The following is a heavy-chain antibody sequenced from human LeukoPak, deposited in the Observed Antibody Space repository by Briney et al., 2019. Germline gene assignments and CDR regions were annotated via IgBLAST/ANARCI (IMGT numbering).Heavy chain of an antibody. CDR2: ISGSGANT. V-gene: IGHV3-23*01. CDR1: GFTFNNYA. D-gene: IGHD2-2*01. Sequence: GGSLRLSCAASGFTFNNYAMSWVRQAPGKGLEWVSGISGSGANTYYADSVKGRFTISRDNSKNTLYLQMNSLRAEDTAVYYCARDRPDIVVVPAAISYAFDIWGQGTMVTVSS. J-gene: IGHJ3*02. CDR3: ARDRPDIVVVPAAISYAFDI.